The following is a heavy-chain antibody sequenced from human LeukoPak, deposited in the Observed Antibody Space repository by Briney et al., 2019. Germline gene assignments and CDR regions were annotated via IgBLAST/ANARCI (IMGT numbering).Heavy chain of an antibody. V-gene: IGHV4-34*01. CDR3: ARGPVIAAAGKGWFDP. J-gene: IGHJ5*02. Sequence: SETLSLTCAVYGGSFSGYYWSWIRQPSGKGLEWIGEINHSGSTNYNPSLKSRVTISVDTSKNQFSLKLSSVTAADTAVYYCARGPVIAAAGKGWFDPWGQGTLVTVSS. CDR1: GGSFSGYY. D-gene: IGHD6-13*01. CDR2: INHSGST.